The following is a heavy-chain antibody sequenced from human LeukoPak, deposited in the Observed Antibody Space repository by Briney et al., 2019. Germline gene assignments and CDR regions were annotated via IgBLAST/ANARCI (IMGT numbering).Heavy chain of an antibody. Sequence: PSQTLSLTCTVSGGSISSGSYYWSWIRQPAGKGLEWIGRIYTSGSTNYNPSLKSRVTISVDTSKNQFSLKLSSVTAADTAVYYCAGGSSSGLDYWGQGTLVTVSS. CDR2: IYTSGST. D-gene: IGHD6-6*01. CDR1: GGSISSGSYY. V-gene: IGHV4-61*02. J-gene: IGHJ4*02. CDR3: AGGSSSGLDY.